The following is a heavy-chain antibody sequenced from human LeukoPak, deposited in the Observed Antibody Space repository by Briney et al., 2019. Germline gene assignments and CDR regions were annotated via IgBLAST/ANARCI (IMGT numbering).Heavy chain of an antibody. V-gene: IGHV1-69*13. D-gene: IGHD3-9*01. CDR3: AGRYFDWLLQVVDNWFDP. Sequence: ASVKVSCKASGGTLSSYAISWVRQAPGQGLEWMGGIIPIFGTANYAQKFQDRVTITADESTSTAYMELSSLRSEDTAVYYCAGRYFDWLLQVVDNWFDPWGQGTLVTVSS. CDR2: IIPIFGTA. J-gene: IGHJ5*02. CDR1: GGTLSSYA.